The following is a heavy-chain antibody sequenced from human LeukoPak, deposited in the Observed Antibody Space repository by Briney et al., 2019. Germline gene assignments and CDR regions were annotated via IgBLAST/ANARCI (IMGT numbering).Heavy chain of an antibody. D-gene: IGHD4-17*01. V-gene: IGHV3-30*04. CDR3: ARDTLDDAVTTLDY. J-gene: IGHJ4*02. CDR1: GFTFISYA. Sequence: GRSLRLSCAASGFTFISYAMHWVRQAPGKGLERVVVISYDGSNKYYADSVKVRFTISRDNSKNTLYLQMNSLRAEDTAVYYCARDTLDDAVTTLDYWGQGTLVTVSS. CDR2: ISYDGSNK.